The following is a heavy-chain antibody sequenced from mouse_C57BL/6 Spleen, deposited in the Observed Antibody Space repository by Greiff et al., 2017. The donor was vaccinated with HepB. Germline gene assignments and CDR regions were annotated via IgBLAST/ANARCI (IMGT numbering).Heavy chain of an antibody. V-gene: IGHV1-18*01. J-gene: IGHJ3*01. D-gene: IGHD2-4*01. CDR1: GYTFTDYN. Sequence: EVQLQQSGPELVKPGASVKIPCKASGYTFTDYNMDWVKQSHGKSLEWIGDINPNNGGTIYNQKFKGKATLTVDKSSSTAYMELRSLTSEDTAVYYCARAWSYDYGTWFAYWGQGTLVTVSA. CDR3: ARAWSYDYGTWFAY. CDR2: INPNNGGT.